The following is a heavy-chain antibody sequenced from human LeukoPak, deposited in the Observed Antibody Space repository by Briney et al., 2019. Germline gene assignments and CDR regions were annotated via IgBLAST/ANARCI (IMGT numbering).Heavy chain of an antibody. V-gene: IGHV1-2*02. D-gene: IGHD3-10*01. J-gene: IGHJ6*03. CDR1: GYTFTGYC. CDR3: ARDSDPNYYYYYMDV. Sequence: ASVKVSCKASGYTFTGYCMHWVRQAPGQGLEWMGWINPNSGGTNYAQKFQGRVTMTRDTSISTAYMELSRLRSDDTAVYYCARDSDPNYYYYYMDVWGKGTTVTVSS. CDR2: INPNSGGT.